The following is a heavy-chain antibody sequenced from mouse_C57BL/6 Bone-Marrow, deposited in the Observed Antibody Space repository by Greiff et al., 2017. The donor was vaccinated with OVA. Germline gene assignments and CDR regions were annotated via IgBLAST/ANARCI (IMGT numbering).Heavy chain of an antibody. Sequence: DVKLVESGAELVRPGASVKLSCTASGFNIKDDYMHWVKQRPEQGLEWIGWIDPENGDTEYASKFQGKATITADTSSNTAYLQLSSLTSEDTAVYYCTTGVYGNYGWYFDVWGTGTTVTVSS. CDR2: IDPENGDT. D-gene: IGHD2-1*01. CDR3: TTGVYGNYGWYFDV. CDR1: GFNIKDDY. J-gene: IGHJ1*03. V-gene: IGHV14-4*01.